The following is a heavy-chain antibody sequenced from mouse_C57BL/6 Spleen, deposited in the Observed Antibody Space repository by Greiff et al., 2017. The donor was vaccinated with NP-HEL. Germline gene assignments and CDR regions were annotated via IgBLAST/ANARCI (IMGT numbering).Heavy chain of an antibody. D-gene: IGHD1-1*01. Sequence: EVQLVESGGGLVQPKGSLKLSCAASGFSFNTYAMNWVRQAPGKGLEWVARIRSKSNNYATYYADSVKDRFTISRDDSESMLYLQMNNLKTEDTAMYYCVRFYYGSSYWAMDYWGQGTSVTVSS. CDR1: GFSFNTYA. CDR3: VRFYYGSSYWAMDY. CDR2: IRSKSNNYAT. V-gene: IGHV10-1*01. J-gene: IGHJ4*01.